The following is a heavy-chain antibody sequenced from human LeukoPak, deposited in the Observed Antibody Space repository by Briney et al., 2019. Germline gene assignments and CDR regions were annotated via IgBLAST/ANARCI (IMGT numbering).Heavy chain of an antibody. CDR1: CGSISSSSYY. D-gene: IGHD3-9*01. J-gene: IGHJ4*02. Sequence: SETLSLTCTVSCGSISSSSYYLGWIRQPPGKGLEWIGSIYYSGSTYYNPSLKSRVTISVDTFKTQFSPKLTSVTAADTAVYYCARLYYDIYYWGQGTLVTVSS. CDR3: ARLYYDIYY. CDR2: IYYSGST. V-gene: IGHV4-39*01.